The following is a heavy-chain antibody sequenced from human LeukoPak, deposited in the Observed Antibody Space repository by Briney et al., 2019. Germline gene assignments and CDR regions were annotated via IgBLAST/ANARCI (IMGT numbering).Heavy chain of an antibody. D-gene: IGHD2-2*01. CDR2: ISYDGSNK. Sequence: GRSLRLSCAASGFTFSSYAMHWVRQAPGKGLEWVAVISYDGSNKYYADSVKGRLTISRDNSKNTLYLQMNSLRAEDTAVYYRARAEVPTSHFDYWGQGTLVTVSS. CDR1: GFTFSSYA. CDR3: ARAEVPTSHFDY. V-gene: IGHV3-30-3*01. J-gene: IGHJ4*02.